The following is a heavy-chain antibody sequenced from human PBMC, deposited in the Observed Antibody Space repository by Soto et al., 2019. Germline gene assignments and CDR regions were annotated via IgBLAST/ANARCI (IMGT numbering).Heavy chain of an antibody. Sequence: QITLKEAGPTLVKPTQTLTLTCTLSGFSLSTSGAGVGWIRQPPGKALEWLALIYWDDDKRYSPYLKSRLTITKDTSKNQVVLTMINMDPVDTATYYCAHKGDGYRGFKYWGQGTLVTVSS. D-gene: IGHD5-12*01. J-gene: IGHJ4*02. CDR2: IYWDDDK. CDR3: AHKGDGYRGFKY. V-gene: IGHV2-5*02. CDR1: GFSLSTSGAG.